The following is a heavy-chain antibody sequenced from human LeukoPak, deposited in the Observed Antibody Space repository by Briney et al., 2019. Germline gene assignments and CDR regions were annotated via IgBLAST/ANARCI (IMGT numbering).Heavy chain of an antibody. CDR2: ISAYNGNT. CDR1: GYTFTSYG. J-gene: IGHJ4*02. CDR3: TRGSPPRRNYDSSGYYSYYFDY. V-gene: IGHV1-18*01. D-gene: IGHD3-22*01. Sequence: ASVKVSCKASGYTFTSYGISWVRQAPGQGLEWMGWISAYNGNTNYAQKLQGRVTMTTDTSTSTAYMELRSLRSDDTAVYYCTRGSPPRRNYDSSGYYSYYFDYWGQGTLVTVSS.